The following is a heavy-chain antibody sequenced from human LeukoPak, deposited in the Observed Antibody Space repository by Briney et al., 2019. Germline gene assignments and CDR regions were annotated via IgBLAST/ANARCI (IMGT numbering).Heavy chain of an antibody. CDR2: ISAYNGNT. J-gene: IGHJ3*02. D-gene: IGHD3-3*01. V-gene: IGHV1-18*01. CDR3: ARLAGQLCFLEWLCSSSDAFDI. Sequence: GASVKVSCKASGYTFTSYGISWVRQAPGQGLEWMGWISAYNGNTNYAQKLQGRVTMTTDTSTSTAYMELRSLRSDDTAVYYCARLAGQLCFLEWLCSSSDAFDIWGQGTMVTVSS. CDR1: GYTFTSYG.